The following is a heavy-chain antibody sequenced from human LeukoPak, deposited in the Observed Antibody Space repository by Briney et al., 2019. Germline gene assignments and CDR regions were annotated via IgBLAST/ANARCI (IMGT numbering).Heavy chain of an antibody. D-gene: IGHD5-24*01. CDR2: IYYSGST. V-gene: IGHV4-39*07. CDR3: ARDLEMATTYNWFDP. J-gene: IGHJ5*02. CDR1: GGSISSSGYY. Sequence: SETLSLTCTVSGGSISSSGYYWGWIRQPPGKGLEWIGSIYYSGSTYYNPSLKSRVTISVDTSKNQFSLKLSSVTAADTAVYYCARDLEMATTYNWFDPWGQGTLVTVSS.